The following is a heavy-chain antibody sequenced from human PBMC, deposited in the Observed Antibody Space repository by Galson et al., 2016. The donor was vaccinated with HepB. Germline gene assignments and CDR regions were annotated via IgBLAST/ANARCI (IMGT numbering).Heavy chain of an antibody. CDR2: VNSDGGST. D-gene: IGHD6-13*01. CDR3: AGSIGATAPFDY. J-gene: IGHJ4*02. V-gene: IGHV3-74*01. CDR1: GFTLSDFW. Sequence: SLRLSCAASGFTLSDFWMHWVRQVPGKGLVWVSRVNSDGGSTTYADSVKGRFTITRDNAKNMLYLQMNSLRAGDTAVYYCAGSIGATAPFDYWGQGTLVTVSS.